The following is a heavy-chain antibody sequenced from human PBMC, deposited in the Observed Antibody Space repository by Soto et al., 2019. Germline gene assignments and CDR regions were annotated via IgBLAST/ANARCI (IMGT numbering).Heavy chain of an antibody. Sequence: EVHLLESGGGLVQPGGSLRLSCTASGLTFSSHPMSWVRQAPGKGLEWVSGITDTGGKGYYADSVKGRFTISRDNSKNTLYLQIKSLKGEDTAVYYCAKPEGDYVHDAFDIWGQGTMVNVSS. J-gene: IGHJ3*02. CDR2: ITDTGGKG. D-gene: IGHD4-17*01. V-gene: IGHV3-23*01. CDR1: GLTFSSHP. CDR3: AKPEGDYVHDAFDI.